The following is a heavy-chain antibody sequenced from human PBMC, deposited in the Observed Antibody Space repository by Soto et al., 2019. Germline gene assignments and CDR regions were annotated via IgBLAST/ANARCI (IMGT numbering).Heavy chain of an antibody. Sequence: GGSLRLSCAASGFTFSSYGMHGVRQAPGKGLEWVAVIWYDGSNKYYADSVKGRFTISRDNSKNTLYLQMNSLRAEDTAVYYCARAQYSSSWPAYWGQGTLVTVSS. D-gene: IGHD6-13*01. CDR1: GFTFSSYG. V-gene: IGHV3-33*01. CDR2: IWYDGSNK. J-gene: IGHJ4*02. CDR3: ARAQYSSSWPAY.